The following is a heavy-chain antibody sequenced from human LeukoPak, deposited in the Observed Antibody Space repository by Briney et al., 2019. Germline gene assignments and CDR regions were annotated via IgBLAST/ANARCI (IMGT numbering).Heavy chain of an antibody. CDR2: IHSGGSTT. CDR3: AELGITMIGGV. D-gene: IGHD3-10*02. Sequence: GGSLRLSCAASGFTFSTYWMHWVRQAPGKGLVWVARIHSGGSTTSYADSVKGRFTISRDNAKNSLYLQMNSLRAEDTAVYYCAELGITMIGGVWGKGTTVTISS. CDR1: GFTFSTYW. J-gene: IGHJ6*04. V-gene: IGHV3-74*01.